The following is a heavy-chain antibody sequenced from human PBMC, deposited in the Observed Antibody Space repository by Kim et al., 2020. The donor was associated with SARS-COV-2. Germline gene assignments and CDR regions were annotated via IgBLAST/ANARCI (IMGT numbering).Heavy chain of an antibody. V-gene: IGHV4-39*01. CDR2: T. J-gene: IGHJ2*01. CDR3: ARHLRNWYFDL. Sequence: THYTPSLKGRVTISEDTSKKQFSLRLSYVTAADAAVYYCARHLRNWYFDLWGRGTLVTVSS.